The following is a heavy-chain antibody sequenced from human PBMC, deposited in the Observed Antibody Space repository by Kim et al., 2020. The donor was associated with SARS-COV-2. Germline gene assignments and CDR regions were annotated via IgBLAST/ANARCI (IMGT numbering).Heavy chain of an antibody. V-gene: IGHV3-30-3*01. D-gene: IGHD3-10*01. CDR1: GFTFSSCA. J-gene: IGHJ4*01. Sequence: GGSLRLSCAASGFTFSSCAMHWVRQAPGKGLEWVAVISYDGSNKNYADSVKGRFTISRDNSKNTLYLQMNSLRAEDTAVYYCARDPCTCLRGFTYFYF. CDR2: ISYDGSNK. CDR3: ARDPCTCLRGFTYFYF.